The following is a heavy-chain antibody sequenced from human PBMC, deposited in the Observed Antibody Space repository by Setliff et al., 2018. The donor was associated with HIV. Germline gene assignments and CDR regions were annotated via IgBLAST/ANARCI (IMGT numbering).Heavy chain of an antibody. V-gene: IGHV4-31*03. CDR1: GASITSGGHY. Sequence: ASETLSLTCSVSGASITSGGHYWTWIRQHPERGLEWIGHIHSGGSTFYNPSLKSRLIISLDTSENQFSLKLDSVTAADTAVYFCARVSGTSGWLRKDPHFFYYYMDVWGGGTTVTVSS. CDR3: ARVSGTSGWLRKDPHFFYYYMDV. J-gene: IGHJ6*03. CDR2: IHSGGST. D-gene: IGHD6-25*01.